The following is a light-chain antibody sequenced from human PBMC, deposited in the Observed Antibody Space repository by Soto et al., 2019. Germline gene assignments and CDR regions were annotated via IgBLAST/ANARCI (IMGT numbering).Light chain of an antibody. CDR1: QSVSSSY. CDR3: QQYGSSPPWT. Sequence: EIVLTQSPATLCLSPGERATLSCRASQSVSSSYLALYQQKPGQAPRLLIYGASSRATGIPDRFSGSGSGTDFTLTISRLEPEDFAVYYCQQYGSSPPWTFGQGTKVDIK. V-gene: IGKV3-20*01. CDR2: GAS. J-gene: IGKJ1*01.